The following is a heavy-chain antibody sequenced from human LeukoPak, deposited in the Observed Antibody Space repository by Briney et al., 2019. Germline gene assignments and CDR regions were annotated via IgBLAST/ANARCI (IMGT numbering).Heavy chain of an antibody. CDR1: GFTFSHYA. V-gene: IGHV3-23*01. CDR2: ISGYTGRT. J-gene: IGHJ3*01. D-gene: IGHD1-1*01. Sequence: GGSLRLSCAASGFTFSHYAMTWVRQVPGKGLEWVSSISGYTGRTYYADSVKGRFTISRDNSNDRVYLQMNSLRADDTALYYCAKFLGDDEKVDAFDVWGQGTRVTVSS. CDR3: AKFLGDDEKVDAFDV.